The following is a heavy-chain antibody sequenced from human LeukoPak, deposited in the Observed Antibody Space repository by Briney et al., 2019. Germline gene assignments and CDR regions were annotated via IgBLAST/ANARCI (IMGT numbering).Heavy chain of an antibody. J-gene: IGHJ4*02. CDR1: GYSFTDYW. D-gene: IGHD6-13*01. CDR2: IFPDDSDT. V-gene: IGHV5-51*01. Sequence: GESLKISCKGSGYSFTDYWIGWVRQMPGEGLEWMGMIFPDDSDTRYSSSFQGQVTISADKSITTAYLRWSSLKASDTAMYYCAMTYSASWYGGYWGQGTLVTVSS. CDR3: AMTYSASWYGGY.